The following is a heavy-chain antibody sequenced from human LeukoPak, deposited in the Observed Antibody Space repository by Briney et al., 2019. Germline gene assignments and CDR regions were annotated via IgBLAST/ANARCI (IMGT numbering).Heavy chain of an antibody. D-gene: IGHD6-19*01. V-gene: IGHV4-59*01. Sequence: PSETLSLTCTVSGGSISSYYWSWIREPPGKGLEGIGYIYYSGSTNYNPSLKSRVTISVDTSKNQFSLKLSSVTAADTAVYYCARGYSSGWYYFDYWGQGTLVTVSS. J-gene: IGHJ4*02. CDR1: GGSISSYY. CDR2: IYYSGST. CDR3: ARGYSSGWYYFDY.